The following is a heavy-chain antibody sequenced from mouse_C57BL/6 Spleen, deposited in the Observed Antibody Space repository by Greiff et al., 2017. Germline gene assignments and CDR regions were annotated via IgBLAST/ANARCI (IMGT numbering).Heavy chain of an antibody. CDR3: AREDYGFDY. V-gene: IGHV3-6*01. CDR2: ISYDGSN. CDR1: GYSITSGYY. Sequence: EVQLVESGPGLVKPSQSLSLTCSVTGYSITSGYYWNWIRQFPGNKLEWMGYISYDGSNNYNPSLKNRISITRDTSKNQFFLKLNSVTTEDTATXYCAREDYGFDYWGQGTTLTVSS. D-gene: IGHD2-4*01. J-gene: IGHJ2*01.